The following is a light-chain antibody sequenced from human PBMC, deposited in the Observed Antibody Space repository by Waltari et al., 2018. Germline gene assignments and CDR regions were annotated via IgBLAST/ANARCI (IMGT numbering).Light chain of an antibody. J-gene: IGKJ3*01. CDR2: ATS. V-gene: IGKV1-9*01. CDR3: LQSRSYPFT. Sequence: DIHLTQSPSFLSASVGDRVTITCRASQGIYDYLAWYQQQPGKAPKLLIYATSTFQSGVPSRFSGGGSGTEFTLTINSLEPEDFATYYCLQSRSYPFTFGPGTRVDIE. CDR1: QGIYDY.